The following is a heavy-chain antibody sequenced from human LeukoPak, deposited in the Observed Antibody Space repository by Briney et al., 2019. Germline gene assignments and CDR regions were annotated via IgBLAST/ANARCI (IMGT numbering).Heavy chain of an antibody. J-gene: IGHJ5*02. CDR2: ISAGNGNT. CDR3: ARDGITMVRGVIRGISYNWFDP. CDR1: GYTFTSYA. Sequence: ASVKVSCKASGYTFTSYAMHWVRQAPGQRLEWMGWISAGNGNTKYSQKFQGRVTITRDTSASTAYMELSSLRSEDTAVYYCARDGITMVRGVIRGISYNWFDPWGQGTLVTVSS. V-gene: IGHV1-3*01. D-gene: IGHD3-10*01.